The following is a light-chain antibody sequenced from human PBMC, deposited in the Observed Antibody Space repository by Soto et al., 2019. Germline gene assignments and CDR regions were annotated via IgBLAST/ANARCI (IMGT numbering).Light chain of an antibody. CDR3: QTWGTGIRV. J-gene: IGLJ3*02. V-gene: IGLV4-69*01. Sequence: QAVVTQSPSASASLGASVKLTCSLSSGHSSSAIAWHQQQPEKGPRYLMKLNSDGRHSKGDGIPDRFSGSSSGAERYLTISRLQSEADADYSCQTWGTGIRVFGGGTKLTVL. CDR1: SGHSSSA. CDR2: LNSDGRH.